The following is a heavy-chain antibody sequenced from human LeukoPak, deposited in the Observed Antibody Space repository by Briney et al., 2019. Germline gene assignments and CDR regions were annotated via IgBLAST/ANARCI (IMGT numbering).Heavy chain of an antibody. D-gene: IGHD3-10*01. J-gene: IGHJ4*02. CDR2: ISIYNEYT. CDR1: GYTFTSHG. Sequence: ASVKVSCKASGYTFTSHGVSWVRQAPGQGLEYTGWISIYNEYTYYAQNFQGRVTLTSDTSTSTTYMEMSSLRSDDTAVYYCARDRLVQGVISSPEYWGQGTLVTVSS. CDR3: ARDRLVQGVISSPEY. V-gene: IGHV1-18*01.